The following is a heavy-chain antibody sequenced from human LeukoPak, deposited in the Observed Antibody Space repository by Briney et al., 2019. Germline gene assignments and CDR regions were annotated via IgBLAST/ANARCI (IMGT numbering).Heavy chain of an antibody. V-gene: IGHV1-8*01. CDR2: MNPNSGNT. CDR3: ARGFAPTDYDEYFQH. D-gene: IGHD4-17*01. Sequence: ASVKVSSTASGYTFTSYDINWVRQATGQGLEWMGWMNPNSGNTGYAQRFQGRVTMTRNTSISTAYMELSSLRSEDTAVYYCARGFAPTDYDEYFQHWAQGTLVTVSS. J-gene: IGHJ1*01. CDR1: GYTFTSYD.